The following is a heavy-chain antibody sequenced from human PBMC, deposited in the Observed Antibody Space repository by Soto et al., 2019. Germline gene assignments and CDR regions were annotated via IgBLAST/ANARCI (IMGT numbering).Heavy chain of an antibody. CDR3: QYQLITYYYGMAV. CDR2: IRSKAYGGTT. Sequence: GGSLRLSCIGSGFTFGDHAMSWFRQAPGKGLEWVGFIRSKAYGGTTEYAASVKGRFTISRDDSNSIAYLQMNSLKTEDTAVYYCQYQLITYYYGMAVWVQGTTVTVSS. CDR1: GFTFGDHA. V-gene: IGHV3-49*03. J-gene: IGHJ6*02. D-gene: IGHD2-2*01.